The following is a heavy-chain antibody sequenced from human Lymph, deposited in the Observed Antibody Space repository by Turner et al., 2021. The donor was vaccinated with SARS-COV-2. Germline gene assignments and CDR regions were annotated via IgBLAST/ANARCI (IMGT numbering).Heavy chain of an antibody. CDR3: ARERGSGSDD. CDR2: ISYDGSNK. J-gene: IGHJ4*02. V-gene: IGHV3-30*04. CDR1: GFTFSSYA. Sequence: QVQLVESGEGVVQPGGSLRLSCTASGFTFSSYAMHWVRQAPGKGLEWVSLISYDGSNKYDADSVKGRFTICRDNYKNTQYLQMNSLRNEDTAVYYCARERGSGSDDWGQGTLVTVSS. D-gene: IGHD3-10*01.